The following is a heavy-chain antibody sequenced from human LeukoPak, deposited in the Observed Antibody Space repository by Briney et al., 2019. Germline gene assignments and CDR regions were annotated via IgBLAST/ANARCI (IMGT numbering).Heavy chain of an antibody. D-gene: IGHD3-3*01. CDR2: INWNSGSI. CDR1: GFTFDDYA. Sequence: PGGSLRLSCAASGFTFDDYAMHWVRQAPGKGLEWVSGINWNSGSIGYADSVKGRFTISRGNSKNTLYLQMNSLRAEDTAVYYCARDRDYDFFDYWGQGTLVTVSS. V-gene: IGHV3-9*01. J-gene: IGHJ4*02. CDR3: ARDRDYDFFDY.